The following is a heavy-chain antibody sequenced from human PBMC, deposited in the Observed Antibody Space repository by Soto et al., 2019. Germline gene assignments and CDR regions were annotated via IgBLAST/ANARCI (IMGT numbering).Heavy chain of an antibody. Sequence: EVQLVESGGGLVQPGGSLRLSCAASGFTFSSYWMSWVRQAPGKGLEWVANIKQDGSEKYYVDSVKGRFTISRDNAKNSLYLQMNSLRAEDTAVYYCARGVPGYYDRSGSNKYWGQGTLVTVSS. D-gene: IGHD3-22*01. V-gene: IGHV3-7*05. CDR2: IKQDGSEK. J-gene: IGHJ4*02. CDR3: ARGVPGYYDRSGSNKY. CDR1: GFTFSSYW.